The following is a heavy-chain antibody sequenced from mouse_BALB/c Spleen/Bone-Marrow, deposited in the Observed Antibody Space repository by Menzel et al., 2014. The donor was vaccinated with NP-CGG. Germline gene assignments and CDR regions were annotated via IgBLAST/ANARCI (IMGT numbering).Heavy chain of an antibody. CDR3: GLRNAMDY. CDR1: GFTFSSYG. Sequence: EVQLVESGGGLVQPGGSLKLSCAASGFTFSSYGMSWVRQTPDKRLELVATINSNGGSTYYPDSVKGRFTISRDNAKNALFLQMSSLKSVDTGMCYCGLRNAMDYWGQGTSVTVSS. D-gene: IGHD6-5*01. J-gene: IGHJ4*01. CDR2: INSNGGST. V-gene: IGHV5-6-3*01.